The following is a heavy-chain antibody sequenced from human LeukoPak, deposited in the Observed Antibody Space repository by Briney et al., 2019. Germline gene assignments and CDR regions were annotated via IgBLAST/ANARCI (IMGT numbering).Heavy chain of an antibody. J-gene: IGHJ5*02. D-gene: IGHD2-2*01. CDR3: ARVVSAIVVVPAALGYWFDP. V-gene: IGHV4-59*01. CDR1: GGSISSYY. CDR2: IYYSGST. Sequence: SETLSLTCTVSGGSISSYYWSWIRQPPGKGLEWIGYIYYSGSTNYNPSLKSRVTISVDTSKNQFSLKLSSVTAADTAVCYCARVVSAIVVVPAALGYWFDPWGQGTLVTVSS.